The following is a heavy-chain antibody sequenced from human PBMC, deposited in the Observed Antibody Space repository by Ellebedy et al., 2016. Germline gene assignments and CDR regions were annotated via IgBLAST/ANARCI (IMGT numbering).Heavy chain of an antibody. V-gene: IGHV3-21*01. J-gene: IGHJ3*02. CDR3: ARDRWRIAARPGAFDI. D-gene: IGHD6-6*01. Sequence: GESLKISXAASGFTFSSYSMNWVRQAPGKGLEWVSSISSSSSYIYYADSVKGRFTISRDNAKNSLYLQMNSLRAEDTAVYYCARDRWRIAARPGAFDIWGQGTMVTVSS. CDR2: ISSSSSYI. CDR1: GFTFSSYS.